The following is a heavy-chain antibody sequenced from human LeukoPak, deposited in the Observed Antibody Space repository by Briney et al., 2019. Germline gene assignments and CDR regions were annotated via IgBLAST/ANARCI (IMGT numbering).Heavy chain of an antibody. CDR2: IIPIFSTA. J-gene: IGHJ4*02. CDR1: GGTFSSYA. CDR3: ARVGDSGYDVDYFDY. D-gene: IGHD5-12*01. V-gene: IGHV1-69*01. Sequence: SVKVSCKASGGTFSSYAISWVRQAPGQGLEWMGGIIPIFSTANYAQKFQGRVTITADESTSTAYMELSSLRSEDTAVYYCARVGDSGYDVDYFDYWGQGTLVTVSS.